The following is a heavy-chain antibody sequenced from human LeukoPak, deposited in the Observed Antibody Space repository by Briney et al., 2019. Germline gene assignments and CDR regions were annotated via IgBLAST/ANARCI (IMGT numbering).Heavy chain of an antibody. Sequence: SETLSLTCAVSGYSISSGYYWGWIRQPPGKGLESIGSIYHSGSTYYNPSLKSRVTISVDTSKNQFSLKLSSVTAADTAVYYCARGVGGSYYGVSDYWGQGTLVTVSS. CDR1: GYSISSGYY. V-gene: IGHV4-38-2*01. CDR3: ARGVGGSYYGVSDY. D-gene: IGHD1-26*01. CDR2: IYHSGST. J-gene: IGHJ4*02.